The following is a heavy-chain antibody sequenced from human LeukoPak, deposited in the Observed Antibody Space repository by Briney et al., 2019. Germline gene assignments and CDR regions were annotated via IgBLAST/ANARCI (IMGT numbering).Heavy chain of an antibody. D-gene: IGHD2-2*01. Sequence: GGSLRLSCAASGLTSSNAWMMSVRHAPGKGREWVARIKSKTDGRTTDYAAPVKCTFTISRDDSKNTLYLQMNSLKTEDTAVYYCTTGHIVVVPAAIQGYNWFDPWGQGTLVTVSS. J-gene: IGHJ5*02. V-gene: IGHV3-15*01. CDR2: IKSKTDGRTT. CDR3: TTGHIVVVPAAIQGYNWFDP. CDR1: GLTSSNAW.